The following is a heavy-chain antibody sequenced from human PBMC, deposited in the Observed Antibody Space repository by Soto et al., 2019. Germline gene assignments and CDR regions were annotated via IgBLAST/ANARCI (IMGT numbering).Heavy chain of an antibody. CDR3: ARATRSGSPHFDH. J-gene: IGHJ4*02. CDR2: INPSGDST. V-gene: IGHV1-46*01. Sequence: ASVKVSCKGAGYTFSNYYMHWVRQAPGQGLEWMGIINPSGDSTSYAQEFQGRVTMTRETSTSTLYMELSSLRSEDTAVYYCARATRSGSPHFDHWGQGTLVTAPQ. D-gene: IGHD5-12*01. CDR1: GYTFSNYY.